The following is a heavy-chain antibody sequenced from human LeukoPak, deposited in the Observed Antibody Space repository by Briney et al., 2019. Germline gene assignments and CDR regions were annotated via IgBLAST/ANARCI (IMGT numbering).Heavy chain of an antibody. J-gene: IGHJ4*02. CDR2: IWYDGSNK. CDR1: GFTFSSYG. V-gene: IGHV3-33*01. D-gene: IGHD2-15*01. Sequence: GRSPRLSCAASGFTFSSYGMHWVRQAPGKGLEWVAVIWYDGSNKYYADSVKGRFTISRDNSKNTLYLQMNSLRAEDAAVYYCARAGGGRSPGYWGQGTLVTVSS. CDR3: ARAGGGRSPGY.